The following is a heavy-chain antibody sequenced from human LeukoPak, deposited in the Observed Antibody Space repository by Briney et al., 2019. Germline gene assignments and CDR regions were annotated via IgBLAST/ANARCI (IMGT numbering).Heavy chain of an antibody. D-gene: IGHD2-21*02. CDR1: GYTFTSYY. CDR3: ATTLHIVVVTWHAFDI. J-gene: IGHJ3*02. V-gene: IGHV1-2*02. Sequence: ASVKVSCKASGYTFTSYYMHWVRQAPGQGLEWMGWINPNSGGTNYAPTFQGRVTMTRDTSISTAYMELSRLTSDDTTIYYCATTLHIVVVTWHAFDIWGQGTMVTVSS. CDR2: INPNSGGT.